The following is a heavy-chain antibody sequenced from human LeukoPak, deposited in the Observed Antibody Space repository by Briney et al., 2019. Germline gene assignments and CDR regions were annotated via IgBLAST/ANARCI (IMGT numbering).Heavy chain of an antibody. CDR3: ARDLDTAMAPGYFDY. V-gene: IGHV4-4*02. J-gene: IGHJ4*02. CDR2: IYHSGST. CDR1: GDSISSSNW. Sequence: SGTLSLTCAVSGDSISSSNWWSWVRQPPGKGLEWIGEIYHSGSTNYNPSLKSRVTISVDKSKNQFSLKLSSVTAADTAVYYCARDLDTAMAPGYFDYWGQGTLVTVSS. D-gene: IGHD5-18*01.